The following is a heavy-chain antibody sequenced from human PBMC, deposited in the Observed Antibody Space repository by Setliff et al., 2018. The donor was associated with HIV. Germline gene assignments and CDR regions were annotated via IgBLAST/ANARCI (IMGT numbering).Heavy chain of an antibody. V-gene: IGHV4-39*07. CDR1: GGSISNSSYY. D-gene: IGHD2-15*01. CDR3: ARKPGFCSGGGCRGYFDY. CDR2: IDYSGRT. J-gene: IGHJ4*02. Sequence: SETLSLTCTVSGGSISNSSYYWGWIRQPPGKGLEWIGSIDYSGRTYYNPSLKSRVTISVDTSKSQFSLKLSSVTAADTAVYYCARKPGFCSGGGCRGYFDYWGQGTLVTVSS.